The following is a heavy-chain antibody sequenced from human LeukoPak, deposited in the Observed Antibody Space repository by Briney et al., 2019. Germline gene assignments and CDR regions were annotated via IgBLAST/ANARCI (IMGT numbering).Heavy chain of an antibody. CDR1: GGSFGGSY. Sequence: SETLSSTSAVYGGSFGGSYWSWIRQPPGKGLEWIGEINHSGSTNYNRSLKSRVTISVDTSKNQFSLKLSSVTAADTAVYYCASAITMVRAFDYWGQGTLVTVSS. J-gene: IGHJ4*02. D-gene: IGHD3-10*01. V-gene: IGHV4-34*01. CDR3: ASAITMVRAFDY. CDR2: INHSGST.